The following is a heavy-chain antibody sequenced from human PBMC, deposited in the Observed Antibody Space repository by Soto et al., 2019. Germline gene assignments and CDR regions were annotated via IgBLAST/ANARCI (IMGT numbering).Heavy chain of an antibody. CDR3: ARSQRIVYH. J-gene: IGHJ5*02. CDR1: GGSISSYY. V-gene: IGHV4-59*01. CDR2: IYFRGTT. D-gene: IGHD1-26*01. Sequence: PSETLSLTCTVSGGSISSYYWSWIRQPPGKGLEWIGYIYFRGTTNYNPSLKSRVTMSADTSKNQFSLKLNSVTAADTAVYYCARSQRIVYHWGQGTLVTVSS.